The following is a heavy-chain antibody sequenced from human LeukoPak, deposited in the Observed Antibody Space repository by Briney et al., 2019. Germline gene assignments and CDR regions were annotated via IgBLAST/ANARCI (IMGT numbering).Heavy chain of an antibody. Sequence: GGSLRLSCAASGFTFSSYAMSWVRQAPGKALEWVSAISGSGVSTYYADSVKGRFTISRDNSKNTLYLQMNSLRAEDTAVYYCAKDADTAMVTAPYYFDYWGQGTLVTVSS. CDR1: GFTFSSYA. V-gene: IGHV3-23*01. CDR2: ISGSGVST. D-gene: IGHD5-18*01. CDR3: AKDADTAMVTAPYYFDY. J-gene: IGHJ4*02.